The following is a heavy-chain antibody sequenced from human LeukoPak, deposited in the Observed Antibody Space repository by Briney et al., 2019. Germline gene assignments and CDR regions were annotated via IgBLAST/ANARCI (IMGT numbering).Heavy chain of an antibody. Sequence: SETLSLTCTVSGGSISSGSYYWSWIRQPAGKGLEWIGRIYTSGSTNYNPSLKSRVTMSVDTSKNQFSLKLSSVTAADTAVYYCARVGADAFDIWGQGTMVTVSS. CDR2: IYTSGST. D-gene: IGHD1-26*01. CDR3: ARVGADAFDI. V-gene: IGHV4-61*02. CDR1: GGSISSGSYY. J-gene: IGHJ3*02.